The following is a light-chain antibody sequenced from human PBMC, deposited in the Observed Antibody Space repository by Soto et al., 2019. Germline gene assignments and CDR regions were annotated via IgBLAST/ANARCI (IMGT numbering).Light chain of an antibody. CDR2: EVS. CDR1: SSDVGSYNY. Sequence: QSVLTQPASVSGSPGQSITISCTGTSSDVGSYNYVSWYQQLPGKAPKLLIYEVSNRPSGVSYRFSASKSGNTASLTISGLQAEDEADYYCSSYTSRTTRVVFGVGTKLPVL. J-gene: IGLJ2*01. CDR3: SSYTSRTTRVV. V-gene: IGLV2-14*01.